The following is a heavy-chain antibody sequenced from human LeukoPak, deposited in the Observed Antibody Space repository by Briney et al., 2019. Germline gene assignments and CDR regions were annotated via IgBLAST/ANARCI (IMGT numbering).Heavy chain of an antibody. Sequence: PGGSLRLSCAASGITFSSYNMNWVRQAPGKGLEWVSYISSSSSTIYYADSVKGRFTISRDNAKNSLYLQMNSLRAEDTAVYYCARVGAQLWPVYWGQGTLVTVSS. CDR2: ISSSSSTI. CDR3: ARVGAQLWPVY. CDR1: GITFSSYN. J-gene: IGHJ4*02. D-gene: IGHD5-18*01. V-gene: IGHV3-48*01.